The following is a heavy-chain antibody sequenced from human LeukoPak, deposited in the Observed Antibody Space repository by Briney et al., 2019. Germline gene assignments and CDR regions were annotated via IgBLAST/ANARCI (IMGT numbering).Heavy chain of an antibody. CDR2: IYTSGTTT. Sequence: SETLSLTXTVSDDPINSGVYYWNWIRQPAGKGLEWIGHIYTSGTTTNSNPSLKSRVAISLDTSKNHFSLKLSSVTAADTAVYYCARAKKRSGRSRNFYLDVWGKGTTVTVSS. D-gene: IGHD1-26*01. V-gene: IGHV4-61*09. CDR1: DDPINSGVYY. J-gene: IGHJ6*03. CDR3: ARAKKRSGRSRNFYLDV.